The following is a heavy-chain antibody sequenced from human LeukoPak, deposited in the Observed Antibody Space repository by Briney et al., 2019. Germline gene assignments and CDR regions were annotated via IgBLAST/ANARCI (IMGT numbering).Heavy chain of an antibody. Sequence: ASVKVSCMPSGYTFTSYDINWVRQATGQGLEWMGWMNPNSGNTGYVQKFQGRVTMTRNTSTSTAYMELSSLRSEDTAVYYCARATVTGYCSGGSCYHLDYWGQGALVTVSS. D-gene: IGHD2-15*01. J-gene: IGHJ4*02. V-gene: IGHV1-8*01. CDR1: GYTFTSYD. CDR2: MNPNSGNT. CDR3: ARATVTGYCSGGSCYHLDY.